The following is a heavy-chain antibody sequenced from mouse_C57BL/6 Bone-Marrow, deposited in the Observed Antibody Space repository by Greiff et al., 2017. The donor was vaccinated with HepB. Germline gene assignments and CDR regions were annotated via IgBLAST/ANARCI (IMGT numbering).Heavy chain of an antibody. CDR3: ARRGIYYGPPYWYFDV. CDR1: GYAFSSSW. Sequence: QVQLKESGPELVKPGASVKISCKASGYAFSSSWMNWVKQRPGKGLEWIGRIYPGDGDTNYNGKFKGKATLTADKSSSTAYMQLSSLTSEDSAVYFCARRGIYYGPPYWYFDVWGTGTTVTVSS. V-gene: IGHV1-82*01. J-gene: IGHJ1*03. D-gene: IGHD2-1*01. CDR2: IYPGDGDT.